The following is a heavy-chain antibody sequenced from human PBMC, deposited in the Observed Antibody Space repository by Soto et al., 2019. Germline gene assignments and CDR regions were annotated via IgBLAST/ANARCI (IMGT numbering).Heavy chain of an antibody. CDR2: ISGSGAST. CDR1: GFTFSSYS. V-gene: IGHV3-23*01. D-gene: IGHD3-9*01. CDR3: GEAGGYYDILTGYLPSATDRPLGY. Sequence: GGSLRLSGAACGFTFSSYSMSWVRQAPWKGLEWVSAISGSGASTYYADSVKGRFTISRDNSKNTLYLQMNSLRAEDTAVYYCGEAGGYYDILTGYLPSATDRPLGYLGQRTLVAVCS. J-gene: IGHJ1*01.